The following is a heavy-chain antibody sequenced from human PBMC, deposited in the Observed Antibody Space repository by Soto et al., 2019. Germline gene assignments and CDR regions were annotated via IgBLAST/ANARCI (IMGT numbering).Heavy chain of an antibody. D-gene: IGHD3-10*01. V-gene: IGHV1-18*01. CDR3: ARDNGFGESDV. CDR1: GYSFTSYG. CDR2: ISAYNGNT. Sequence: QVQLVQAGAEVKKPGASVQVSCKASGYSFTSYGISWVRQAPGQGLEWMGWISAYNGNTNYAQKLQGRVTITTDTSTSTAYMDLRSLRSDDTAVYYCARDNGFGESDVWGQGTTVTVSS. J-gene: IGHJ6*02.